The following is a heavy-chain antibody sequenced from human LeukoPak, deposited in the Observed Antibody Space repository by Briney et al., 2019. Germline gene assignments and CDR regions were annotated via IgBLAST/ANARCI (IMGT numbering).Heavy chain of an antibody. V-gene: IGHV3-7*05. Sequence: GGSLRLSCAASGFTFSRFWMNWVRQAPGRGLGWVANIDQSGGRNNYVDSVKGRFTISRDNAKNSLFLEMSSLRADDTAVYFCARDVEGGTFDIWGQGTTVTVSS. CDR2: IDQSGGRN. D-gene: IGHD3-16*01. CDR3: ARDVEGGTFDI. J-gene: IGHJ3*02. CDR1: GFTFSRFW.